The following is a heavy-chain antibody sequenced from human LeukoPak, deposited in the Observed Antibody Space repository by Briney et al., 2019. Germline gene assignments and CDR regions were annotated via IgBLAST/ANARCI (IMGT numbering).Heavy chain of an antibody. CDR2: ISGSGGST. CDR1: GFTFSTYA. V-gene: IGHV3-23*01. Sequence: GGSLRLSCAASGFTFSTYAMNWVRQAPGKGLEWVSAISGSGGSTSYADSVKGRFTISRDNSQNTLYLQMNSLRAEDTAVYYCAKGGIQLWFYLDYWGQGTLVTVSS. D-gene: IGHD5-18*01. CDR3: AKGGIQLWFYLDY. J-gene: IGHJ4*02.